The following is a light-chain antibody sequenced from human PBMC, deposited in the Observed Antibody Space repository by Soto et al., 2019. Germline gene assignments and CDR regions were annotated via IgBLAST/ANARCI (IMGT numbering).Light chain of an antibody. CDR2: KAS. Sequence: IQMTQPPSTLSASVGDRVSITCRASQTIDSWLAWYQQRPGKPPNLLIYKASTLASGVPSRFSGSGSGTEFTLTISSLQPDDFATYYCQQYNSYAWTFGQGTKVDIK. J-gene: IGKJ1*01. V-gene: IGKV1-5*03. CDR1: QTIDSW. CDR3: QQYNSYAWT.